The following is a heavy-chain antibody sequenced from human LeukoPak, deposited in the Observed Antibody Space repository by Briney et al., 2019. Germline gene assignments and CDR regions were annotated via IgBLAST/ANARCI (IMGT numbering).Heavy chain of an antibody. Sequence: SQTLSLTCTVSGGSISSGDYYWRWIRQPPGKGLEWIGYIYYSGSTYYNPSLKSRVTISVDTSKNQFSLKLSSVTAADTAVYYCARGNWNHREFDYWGQGTLVTVSS. CDR3: ARGNWNHREFDY. V-gene: IGHV4-30-4*08. D-gene: IGHD1-14*01. CDR2: IYYSGST. J-gene: IGHJ4*02. CDR1: GGSISSGDYY.